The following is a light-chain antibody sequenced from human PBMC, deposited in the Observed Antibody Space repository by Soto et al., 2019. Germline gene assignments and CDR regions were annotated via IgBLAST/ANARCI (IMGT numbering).Light chain of an antibody. CDR3: LQHNSLHLT. CDR1: QGSRND. CDR2: AAS. Sequence: DIQMTQSPSSLSASVGDRVTITCRASQGSRNDLTWYQQKPGTAPKRLIYAASSLQSGVPSRFSGTGSGTEVTLTINSLQPEDFATYDCLQHNSLHLTFGQGTKVEIK. V-gene: IGKV1-17*01. J-gene: IGKJ2*01.